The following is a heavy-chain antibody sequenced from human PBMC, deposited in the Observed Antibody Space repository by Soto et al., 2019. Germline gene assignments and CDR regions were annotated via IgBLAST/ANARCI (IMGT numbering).Heavy chain of an antibody. J-gene: IGHJ5*02. D-gene: IGHD2-2*01. CDR2: IYHSGST. V-gene: IGHV4-38-2*02. CDR3: ARDFCSSTSCYSEDWFDP. Sequence: PSETLSLTCAVSGYSISSGYYWGWIRQPPGKGLEWIGSIYHSGSTYYNPSLKSRVTISVDTSKNQFSLKLSSVTAADTAVYHCARDFCSSTSCYSEDWFDPWGQGTLVTVSS. CDR1: GYSISSGYY.